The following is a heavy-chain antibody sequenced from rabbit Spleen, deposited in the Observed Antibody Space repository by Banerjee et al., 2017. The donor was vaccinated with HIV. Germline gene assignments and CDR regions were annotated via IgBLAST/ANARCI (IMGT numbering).Heavy chain of an antibody. CDR1: GFSFSSGYD. CDR2: IGTGFGDT. Sequence: GESGGGLVKPGASLTLTCTASGFSFSSGYDMCWVGQATGKGLEWIACIGTGFGDTYYANSTEGRFTITKASSTAVTLQVTSLAAADTAAYFGAGEARGVTGNYGLWGPGTLVTVS. V-gene: IGHV1S40*01. J-gene: IGHJ6*01. D-gene: IGHD7-1*01. CDR3: AGEARGVTGNYGL.